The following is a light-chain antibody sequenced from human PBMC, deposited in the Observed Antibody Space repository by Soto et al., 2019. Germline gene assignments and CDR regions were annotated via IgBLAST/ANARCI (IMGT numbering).Light chain of an antibody. CDR1: QSVSSSY. CDR2: GAS. J-gene: IGKJ1*01. CDR3: QQYGSPWT. Sequence: EIVLTQSPGTLSLSPGERATLSCRASQSVSSSYLAWYQQKPGQAPRLLIYGASSRATGIPDRFSGSGSGPDFPLTISRLEPEDFAVYYCQQYGSPWTFGQGTKVEIK. V-gene: IGKV3-20*01.